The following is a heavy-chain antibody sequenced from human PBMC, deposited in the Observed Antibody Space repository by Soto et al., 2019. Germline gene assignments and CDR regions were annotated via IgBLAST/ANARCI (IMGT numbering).Heavy chain of an antibody. CDR1: GYTFTSYG. D-gene: IGHD6-13*01. Sequence: ASVKVSCKASGYTFTSYGISWVRQAPGQGLEWMGWISAYNGNTNSAQKLQGRVTMTTDTSTSTAYMELRSLRSDVTAVYYCARVGSSSWYGYFQHWGQGTLVTVSS. J-gene: IGHJ1*01. V-gene: IGHV1-18*01. CDR3: ARVGSSSWYGYFQH. CDR2: ISAYNGNT.